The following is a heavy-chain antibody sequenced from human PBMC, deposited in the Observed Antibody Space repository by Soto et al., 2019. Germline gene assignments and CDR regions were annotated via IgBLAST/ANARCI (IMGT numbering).Heavy chain of an antibody. J-gene: IGHJ4*02. CDR3: AREDSIIIPAVSDF. Sequence: GGSLRLSCTVSGFAFNNYGINWVRQAPGKGLGWVSSISKSDYTYYSDSVKGRFTISRDNAKNSVSLQMNTLRVEDTAVYYCAREDSIIIPAVSDFWGQGTLVTVSS. CDR1: GFAFNNYG. CDR2: ISKSDYT. D-gene: IGHD2-2*01. V-gene: IGHV3-21*01.